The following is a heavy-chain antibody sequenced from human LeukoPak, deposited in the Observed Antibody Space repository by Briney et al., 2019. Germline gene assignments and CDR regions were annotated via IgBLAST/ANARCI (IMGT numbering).Heavy chain of an antibody. D-gene: IGHD2-8*01. CDR3: ATAPADIVLMDRWYNWFDP. CDR1: GGTFSSYA. J-gene: IGHJ5*02. CDR2: IIPIFGTA. V-gene: IGHV1-69*13. Sequence: ASVKVSCKASGGTFSSYAISWVRQAPGQGLEWMGGIIPIFGTANYAQKFQGRVTITADESTSTAYMELSSLRSEDTAVYYCATAPADIVLMDRWYNWFDPWGQGTLVTVSS.